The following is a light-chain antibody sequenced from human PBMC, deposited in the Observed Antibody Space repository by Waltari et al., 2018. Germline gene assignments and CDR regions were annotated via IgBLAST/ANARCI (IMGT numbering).Light chain of an antibody. CDR3: QSADSSGNYVV. V-gene: IGLV3-25*03. CDR1: ALPKQD. CDR2: RDT. J-gene: IGLJ2*01. Sequence: SYELTQPPSVSVSPGQTARITCSGDALPKQDDYWYQQRPGQAPVLVIYRDTERPSGIPERFSGSSSGTIVTLTISGVQAEDEADYYCQSADSSGNYVVFGGGTKLTVL.